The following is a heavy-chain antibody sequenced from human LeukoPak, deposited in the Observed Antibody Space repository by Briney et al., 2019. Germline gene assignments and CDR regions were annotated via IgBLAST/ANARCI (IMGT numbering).Heavy chain of an antibody. Sequence: AASVKVSCKASGYTFTSYGISWVRQAPGQGLESMGWISGNNGNTNYAQKFRGRVTMTTDTSTSTAYMELRSLRSDDTAVYYCARPTTVTTSFGAFDIWGQGTMVTVSS. CDR1: GYTFTSYG. D-gene: IGHD4-17*01. CDR3: ARPTTVTTSFGAFDI. V-gene: IGHV1-18*01. CDR2: ISGNNGNT. J-gene: IGHJ3*02.